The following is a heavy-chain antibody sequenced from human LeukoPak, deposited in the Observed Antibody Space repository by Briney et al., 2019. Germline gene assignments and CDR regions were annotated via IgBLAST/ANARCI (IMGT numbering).Heavy chain of an antibody. CDR2: MNPNSGNT. V-gene: IGHV1-8*01. CDR1: GYTFTSYD. J-gene: IGHJ6*03. Sequence: GASVTVSCKASGYTFTSYDINWVRQATGQGLEWVGWMNPNSGNTGYAQKFQGRVTITRNTSISTAYMELSSLRSEATAVYYCARGKGGVAGNYYYYYMDVWGKGTTVTVSS. D-gene: IGHD6-19*01. CDR3: ARGKGGVAGNYYYYYMDV.